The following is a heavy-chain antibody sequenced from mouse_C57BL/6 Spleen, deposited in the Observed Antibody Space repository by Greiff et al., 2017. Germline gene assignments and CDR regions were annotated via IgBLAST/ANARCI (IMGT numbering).Heavy chain of an antibody. CDR2: IYPGDGDT. CDR1: GYAFSSSW. D-gene: IGHD1-1*01. Sequence: QVQLQQSGPELVKPGASVKISCKASGYAFSSSWMHWVKQRPGKGLEWIGRIYPGDGDTNYNGKFKGKATLTADKSSSTAYMQLSSLTSEDSAVYFCARELPGGYWGQGTTLTVSS. V-gene: IGHV1-82*01. CDR3: ARELPGGY. J-gene: IGHJ2*01.